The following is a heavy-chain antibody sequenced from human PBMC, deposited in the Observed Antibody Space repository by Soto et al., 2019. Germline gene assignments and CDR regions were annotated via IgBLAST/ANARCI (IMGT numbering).Heavy chain of an antibody. CDR2: IWYDGSNK. V-gene: IGHV3-33*01. D-gene: IGHD4-17*01. CDR1: GFTFSSYS. Sequence: QVQLVESGGGVVQPGRSLRLSCAASGFTFSSYSMHWVRQAPGKGLEWVAIIWYDGSNKYYVDSVKGRFTISRDNSKNTLYLQMNSLRAEDTAVYFCARHLESLYDDYGDDGLLFWGQGTLVTVSS. CDR3: ARHLESLYDDYGDDGLLF. J-gene: IGHJ4*02.